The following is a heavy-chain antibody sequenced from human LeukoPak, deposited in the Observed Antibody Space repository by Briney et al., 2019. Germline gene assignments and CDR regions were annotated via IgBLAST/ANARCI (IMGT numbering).Heavy chain of an antibody. V-gene: IGHV3-30*02. CDR1: GFTFSSYG. CDR2: IRYDGSNK. CDR3: ARVGPTASAFDI. Sequence: GGSLRLSCAASGFTFSSYGMHWVRQAPGKGLEWVAFIRYDGSNKYYADSVKGRFTISRDNSKNTLYLQMNSLRADDTAVYFCARVGPTASAFDIWGQGTMVTVSS. J-gene: IGHJ3*02. D-gene: IGHD1-26*01.